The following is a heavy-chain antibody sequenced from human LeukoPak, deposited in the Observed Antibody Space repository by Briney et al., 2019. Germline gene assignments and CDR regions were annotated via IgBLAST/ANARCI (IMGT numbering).Heavy chain of an antibody. CDR3: ARDHVGYCSSTSCLN. CDR2: IYYSGST. CDR1: GGSISSGGYY. V-gene: IGHV4-31*03. Sequence: SETLSLTCTVSGGSISSGGYYWRWIRQHPGKGLEWIGYIYYSGSTYYNPSLKSRVTISVDTSKNQFSLKLSSVTAADTAVYYCARDHVGYCSSTSCLNWGQGTLVTVSS. J-gene: IGHJ4*02. D-gene: IGHD2-2*01.